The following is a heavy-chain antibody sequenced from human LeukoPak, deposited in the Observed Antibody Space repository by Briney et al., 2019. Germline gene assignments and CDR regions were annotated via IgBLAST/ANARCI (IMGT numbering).Heavy chain of an antibody. V-gene: IGHV3-7*01. D-gene: IGHD3-16*02. J-gene: IGHJ4*02. CDR1: GFTFSSYW. Sequence: GGSLRLSCAASGFTFSSYWMSWVPQAPGKGLEWVANIKLDGSEKYYVDSVKGRFTISRDNAKKSLYLQMNSLRDEDTAVYYCARDFFAFGGVIALLDYWGQGTLVTVSS. CDR2: IKLDGSEK. CDR3: ARDFFAFGGVIALLDY.